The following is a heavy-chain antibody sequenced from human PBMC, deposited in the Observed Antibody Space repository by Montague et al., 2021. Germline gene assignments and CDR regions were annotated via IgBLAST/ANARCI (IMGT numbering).Heavy chain of an antibody. Sequence: SLSLSCSASGFPFSNSWMNWVRQAPGKGLEWVANINPDGSAKRHVGSVQGRFTISRDNAKNSLHLQMNSLRAEDTAVYYCVSVGEWGQGTLVTVSS. J-gene: IGHJ4*02. V-gene: IGHV3-7*01. CDR3: VSVGE. CDR1: GFPFSNSW. D-gene: IGHD2-21*01. CDR2: INPDGSAK.